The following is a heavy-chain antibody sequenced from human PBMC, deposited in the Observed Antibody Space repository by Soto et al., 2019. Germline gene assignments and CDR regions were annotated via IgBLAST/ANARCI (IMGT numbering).Heavy chain of an antibody. CDR2: IYAGDSDT. D-gene: IGHD3-22*01. V-gene: IGHV5-51*01. CDR3: ARRGSATDSNGFLWGTTNDFDI. CDR1: GYTFTNYW. Sequence: EVQLVQSGAEVKKSGESLKISCKGSGYTFTNYWIAWVRQMPGQGLEWMGLIYAGDSDTKYSPSFQGQVTVSVDKSNSPAYLHWTSLEASDTAMYYYARRGSATDSNGFLWGTTNDFDIWGQGTMVTGSS. J-gene: IGHJ3*02.